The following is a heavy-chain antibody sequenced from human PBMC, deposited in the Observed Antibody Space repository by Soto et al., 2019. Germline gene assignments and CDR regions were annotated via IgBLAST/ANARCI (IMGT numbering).Heavy chain of an antibody. V-gene: IGHV4-59*08. D-gene: IGHD4-17*01. Sequence: PSETLSLTCTVSGGSISSYYWSWIRKPPGKGLEWIGYIYYSGSTNYNPSLKSRVTISVDTSKNQFSLKLSSVTAADTAVYYCGRRYGPGFDYWGKGTLVTVS. CDR1: GGSISSYY. CDR2: IYYSGST. J-gene: IGHJ4*02. CDR3: GRRYGPGFDY.